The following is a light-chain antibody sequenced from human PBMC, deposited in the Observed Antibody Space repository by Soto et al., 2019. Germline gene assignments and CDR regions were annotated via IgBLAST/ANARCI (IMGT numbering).Light chain of an antibody. J-gene: IGKJ4*01. V-gene: IGKV1-5*03. CDR2: KAS. Sequence: DIHMTHSPSTLPASVGDRVTITCRASQSISSWLAWYQQKPGKAPKLLIYKASSLESGVPSRFSGSGSGAEFTLTISNLQPEDSATYYCQQSFSPLLTFGGGTKVDIK. CDR3: QQSFSPLLT. CDR1: QSISSW.